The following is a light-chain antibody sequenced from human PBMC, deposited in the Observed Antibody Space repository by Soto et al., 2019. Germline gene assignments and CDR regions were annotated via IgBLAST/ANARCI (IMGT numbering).Light chain of an antibody. Sequence: QPVLTQPASVSGSPGQSITISCTGTSSDVGTYNYVSWYQQHPGKAPKLIIYGVTNRPSGISNRFSGSKSGNTASLTISGLQTEDEADYYCNSYTNSRTVVFGGGTKLTVL. CDR1: SSDVGTYNY. J-gene: IGLJ2*01. CDR3: NSYTNSRTVV. CDR2: GVT. V-gene: IGLV2-14*01.